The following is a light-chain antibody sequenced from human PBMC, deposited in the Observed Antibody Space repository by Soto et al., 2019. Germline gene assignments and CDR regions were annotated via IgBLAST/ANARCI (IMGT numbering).Light chain of an antibody. Sequence: EIVLTQSPATLSLSPGERATLSCRASQSVRSTYLAWYQQKPGQAPRLLIFGVSNRAAGIPARLSGSGSGTEFTLTISSLQSEDFAVYYCQHYNNWPPWTFGQGTKVDI. CDR3: QHYNNWPPWT. CDR2: GVS. J-gene: IGKJ1*01. CDR1: QSVRSTY. V-gene: IGKV3-15*01.